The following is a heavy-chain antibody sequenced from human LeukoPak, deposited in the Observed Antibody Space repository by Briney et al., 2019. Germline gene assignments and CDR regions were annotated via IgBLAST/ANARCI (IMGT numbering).Heavy chain of an antibody. J-gene: IGHJ4*02. CDR1: AFTFGDYA. Sequence: GRCLRLSCTASAFTFGDYAMSWVRQAPGKGLEWVGFIRSKAYGGTTEYAASVKGRFTISRDDSKSIDYLQMNSLKTEDTAVYYCTRVDDSSGYSPAHFDYWGQGTLVTVSS. V-gene: IGHV3-49*04. CDR2: IRSKAYGGTT. CDR3: TRVDDSSGYSPAHFDY. D-gene: IGHD3-22*01.